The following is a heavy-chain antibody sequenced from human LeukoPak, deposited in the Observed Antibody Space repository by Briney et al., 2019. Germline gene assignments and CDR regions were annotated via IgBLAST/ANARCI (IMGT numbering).Heavy chain of an antibody. CDR2: ISSNGGST. D-gene: IGHD1-26*01. Sequence: GGSLRLSCAASGFTFSSYAMHWVRQAPGRGLEYVSAISSNGGSTYYANSVKGRFTISRDNSKNTLYLQMGSLRAEDMAVYYCARDSGSYYNWFDPWGQGTLVTVSS. J-gene: IGHJ5*02. CDR1: GFTFSSYA. CDR3: ARDSGSYYNWFDP. V-gene: IGHV3-64*01.